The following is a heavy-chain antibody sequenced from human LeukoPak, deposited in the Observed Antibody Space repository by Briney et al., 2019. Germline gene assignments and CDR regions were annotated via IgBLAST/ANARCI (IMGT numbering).Heavy chain of an antibody. CDR1: GFTFSSYA. Sequence: GGSLRLSSAASGFTFSSYAMSWVRQAPGRGLEWVSTISSRGDSTYVADSVKGRFTISRDNSKNSLYLQMNTVRAEDTAVYYCVKGPRPDITVAHTVENWGQGTLVTVSS. CDR3: VKGPRPDITVAHTVEN. CDR2: ISSRGDST. D-gene: IGHD6-19*01. V-gene: IGHV3-23*01. J-gene: IGHJ4*02.